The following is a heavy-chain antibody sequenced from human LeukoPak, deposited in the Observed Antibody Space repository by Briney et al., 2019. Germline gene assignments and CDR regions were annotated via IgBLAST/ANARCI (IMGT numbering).Heavy chain of an antibody. CDR3: ARLVYAGGC. V-gene: IGHV3-48*04. CDR2: ISSSSSTI. D-gene: IGHD6-25*01. J-gene: IGHJ4*02. CDR1: GFTFSSYS. Sequence: PGGSLRLSCAASGFTFSSYSMNWVRQAPGKGLEWVSYISSSSSTIYYADSVKGRFTISRDNAKNSLYLQMNSLRAEDTAVYYCARLVYAGGCWGQGTLVTVSS.